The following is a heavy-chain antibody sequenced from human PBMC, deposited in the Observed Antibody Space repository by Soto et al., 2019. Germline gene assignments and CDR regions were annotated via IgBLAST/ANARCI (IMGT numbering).Heavy chain of an antibody. CDR2: IIPIFGTA. J-gene: IGHJ4*02. Sequence: AASVKVSCKASGGTFSSYAISWVRQAPGQGLGWMGGIIPIFGTANYAQKFQGRVTITADESTSTAYMELSSLRSEDTAVYYCASFRLGPEYYFDYWGQGTLVTVSS. D-gene: IGHD6-19*01. CDR3: ASFRLGPEYYFDY. V-gene: IGHV1-69*13. CDR1: GGTFSSYA.